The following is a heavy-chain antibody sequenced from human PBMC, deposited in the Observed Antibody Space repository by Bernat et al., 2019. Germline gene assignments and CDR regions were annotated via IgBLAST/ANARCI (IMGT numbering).Heavy chain of an antibody. J-gene: IGHJ3*02. CDR2: ISYDGSNK. Sequence: QVQLVESGGGVVQPGRSLRLSCAASGFTFSSYGMHWVRQAPGKGLEWVAVISYDGSNKYYADSVKGRLTISRDNSKNTLYLQMNSLRAEDTAVYYCATLRFSGWYERDAFDIWGQGTMVTVSS. CDR3: ATLRFSGWYERDAFDI. CDR1: GFTFSSYG. V-gene: IGHV3-30*03. D-gene: IGHD6-19*01.